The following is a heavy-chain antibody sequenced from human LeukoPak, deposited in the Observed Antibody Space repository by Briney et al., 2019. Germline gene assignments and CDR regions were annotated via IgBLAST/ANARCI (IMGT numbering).Heavy chain of an antibody. Sequence: PGGSLRLSCAASGFTFSSYAMSWVRQAPGKGLKWVSAISGSGGSTYYADSVKGRFTISRDNSKNTLYLQMNSLRAEDTAVYYCAKTNDYSNYGDFDYWGQGTLVTVSS. CDR3: AKTNDYSNYGDFDY. CDR1: GFTFSSYA. D-gene: IGHD4-11*01. J-gene: IGHJ4*02. V-gene: IGHV3-23*01. CDR2: ISGSGGST.